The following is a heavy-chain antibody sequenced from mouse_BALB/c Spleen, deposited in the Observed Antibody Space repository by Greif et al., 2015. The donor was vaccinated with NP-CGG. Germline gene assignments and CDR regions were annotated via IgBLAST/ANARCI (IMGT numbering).Heavy chain of an antibody. CDR3: ASSFDY. J-gene: IGHJ2*01. V-gene: IGHV14-1*02. CDR2: IDPENGNT. CDR1: GFSIKDYY. Sequence: EVQLQQSGAELVRPGALVKLSCKASGFSIKDYYMHWVKQRPEQGLEWIGWIDPENGNTIYDPKFQGKASITADTSSNTAYLQLSSLTSEDTAVYYCASSFDYWGQGTTLTVSS.